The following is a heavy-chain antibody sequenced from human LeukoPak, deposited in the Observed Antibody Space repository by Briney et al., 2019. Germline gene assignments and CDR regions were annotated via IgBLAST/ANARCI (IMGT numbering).Heavy chain of an antibody. D-gene: IGHD5-12*01. CDR3: AKDRRLPWDYFDS. Sequence: GGSLRLSCVASGFTFSSYAMSWFCQAPGRGLEWVSAIDGSGGSTYYADSVKGRFTISRDNSKNTLCLQMHSLRAEDTAIYYCAKDRRLPWDYFDSWGQGTQVTVSS. CDR1: GFTFSSYA. V-gene: IGHV3-23*01. CDR2: IDGSGGST. J-gene: IGHJ4*02.